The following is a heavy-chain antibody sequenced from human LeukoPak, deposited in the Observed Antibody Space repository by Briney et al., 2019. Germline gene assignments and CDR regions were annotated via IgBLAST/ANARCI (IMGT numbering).Heavy chain of an antibody. V-gene: IGHV4-59*01. CDR3: ARESGDILTGPWNWFDP. D-gene: IGHD3-9*01. CDR1: GGSISSYY. J-gene: IGHJ5*02. CDR2: IYYTGYT. Sequence: SETLSLTCTVSGGSISSYYWSWIRQPPGKGLEWIGYIYYTGYTNYNPSLKSRVTISVGTSKKQFSLKLNSVTAADTAVYYCARESGDILTGPWNWFDPWGQGTLVTVSS.